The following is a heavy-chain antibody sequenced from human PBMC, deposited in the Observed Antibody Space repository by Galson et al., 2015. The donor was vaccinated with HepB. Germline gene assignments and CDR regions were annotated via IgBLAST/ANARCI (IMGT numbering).Heavy chain of an antibody. CDR3: TIDLFKLDGGRDY. CDR2: IKSKTDGGTT. D-gene: IGHD3-16*01. J-gene: IGHJ4*02. Sequence: SLRLSCAASGFTFSNAWMNWVRQAPGKGLEWVGRIKSKTDGGTTDYAAPVKGRFTISRDDSKNTLYLQMNSLKTEDTAVYYCTIDLFKLDGGRDYWGQGTLVTVSS. V-gene: IGHV3-15*07. CDR1: GFTFSNAW.